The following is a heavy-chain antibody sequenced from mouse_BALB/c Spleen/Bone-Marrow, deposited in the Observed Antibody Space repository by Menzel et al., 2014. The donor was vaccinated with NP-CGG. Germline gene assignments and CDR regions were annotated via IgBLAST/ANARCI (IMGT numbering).Heavy chain of an antibody. Sequence: VMLVESGPGLVAPSQRLSITCTVSGFSLSRYSIHWIRQPPGNGLEWLGMIWGGGSTDYNSALKSRLSISKDNSKSQVFLKRNSLQTDDTAIYYCARNLRDPFAYWGQGTLVTVSA. J-gene: IGHJ3*01. CDR3: ARNLRDPFAY. CDR1: GFSLSRYS. CDR2: IWGGGST. V-gene: IGHV2-6-4*01.